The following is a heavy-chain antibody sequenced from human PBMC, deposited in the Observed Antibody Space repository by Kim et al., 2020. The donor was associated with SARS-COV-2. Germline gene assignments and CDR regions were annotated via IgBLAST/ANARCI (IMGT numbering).Heavy chain of an antibody. V-gene: IGHV3-53*01. Sequence: GGSLRLSCAASGFTVGTHFMSWVRQAPGEGLEWVSMIFSDDNGGNTHYADSVKGRFTISRDNSKNTVYLQMNSLRAEDTAVYYCARWILIQYQNWGHGTLVFVSS. D-gene: IGHD3-16*01. CDR2: IFSDDNGGNT. J-gene: IGHJ1*01. CDR1: GFTVGTHF. CDR3: ARWILIQYQN.